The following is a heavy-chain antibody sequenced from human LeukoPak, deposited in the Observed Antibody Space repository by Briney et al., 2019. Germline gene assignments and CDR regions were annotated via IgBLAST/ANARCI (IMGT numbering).Heavy chain of an antibody. Sequence: SETLSLTCAVSGVSISSGGYSWSWIHQPPGKGLEWIGYIYYSGSTYYNPSLKSRVTISVDTSKNQFSLKLSSVTAADTAVYYCARFWWSGDDYWGQGTLVTVSS. CDR1: GVSISSGGYS. V-gene: IGHV4-30-4*01. J-gene: IGHJ4*02. D-gene: IGHD2-15*01. CDR3: ARFWWSGDDY. CDR2: IYYSGST.